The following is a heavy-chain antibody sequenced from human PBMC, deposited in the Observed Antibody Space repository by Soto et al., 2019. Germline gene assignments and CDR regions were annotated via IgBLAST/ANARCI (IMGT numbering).Heavy chain of an antibody. J-gene: IGHJ4*02. Sequence: QVQLVQSGAEEKKPGASVKVSCKASGYTFTSYAMHWVRQAPGQRLEWMGWINAGNGNTKYSQKFQGRVTITRDTSAGTPFMALRSLSSEDTAVYYCTRGSGYYYWDDFCGQGTLVTVSS. CDR1: GYTFTSYA. CDR2: INAGNGNT. CDR3: TRGSGYYYWDDF. V-gene: IGHV1-3*05. D-gene: IGHD3-22*01.